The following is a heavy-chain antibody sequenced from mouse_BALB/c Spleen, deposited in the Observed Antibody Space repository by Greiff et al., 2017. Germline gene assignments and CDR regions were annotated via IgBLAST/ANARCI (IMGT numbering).Heavy chain of an antibody. D-gene: IGHD2-4*01. V-gene: IGHV5-17*02. CDR3: ARPYDYDKGFAY. Sequence: EVQGVESGGGLVQPGGSRKLSCAASGFTFSSFGMHWVRQAPEKGLEWVAYISSGSSTIYYADTVKGRFTISRDNPKNTLFLQMTSLRSEDTAMYYCARPYDYDKGFAYWGQGTLVTVSA. CDR2: ISSGSSTI. J-gene: IGHJ3*01. CDR1: GFTFSSFG.